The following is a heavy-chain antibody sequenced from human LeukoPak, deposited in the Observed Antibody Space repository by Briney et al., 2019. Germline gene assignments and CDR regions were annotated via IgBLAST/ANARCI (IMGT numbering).Heavy chain of an antibody. CDR3: ARDGFDEGLYFDY. V-gene: IGHV3-7*01. CDR2: INQDGSEK. CDR1: GFTFSSHW. Sequence: GGSLRLSCAASGFTFSSHWMSWVRQAPGKGLERVANINQDGSEKYYVDSVKGRFIISRDNAKNSLYLQMNSLRAEGTAVYYCARDGFDEGLYFDYWGQGNLVTVSS. J-gene: IGHJ4*02. D-gene: IGHD3-9*01.